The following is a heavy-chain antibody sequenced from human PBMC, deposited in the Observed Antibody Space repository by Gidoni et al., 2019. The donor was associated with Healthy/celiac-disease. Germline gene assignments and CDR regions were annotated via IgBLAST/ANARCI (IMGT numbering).Heavy chain of an antibody. Sequence: EVQLVESGGGLVQPGRSLRLSCTASGFTFGEYAMSWFRQAPGKGLEWVGFIRSKAYGGTTEYAASVKGRFTISRDDSKSIAYLQMNSLKTEDTAVYYCTRDGTRGYSDGSIYYGMDVWGQGTTVTVSS. D-gene: IGHD5-18*01. J-gene: IGHJ6*02. CDR1: GFTFGEYA. CDR2: IRSKAYGGTT. V-gene: IGHV3-49*03. CDR3: TRDGTRGYSDGSIYYGMDV.